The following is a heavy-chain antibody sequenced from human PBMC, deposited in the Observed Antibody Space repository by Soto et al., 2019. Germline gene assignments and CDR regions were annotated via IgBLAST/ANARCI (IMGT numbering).Heavy chain of an antibody. CDR3: ARAGVTPHFFDY. CDR2: FESGGSI. D-gene: IGHD3-3*02. J-gene: IGHJ4*02. V-gene: IGHV3-53*01. CDR1: GFSVRTNY. Sequence: GGSLRLSCAASGFSVRTNYMSWVRQAPGKGLDWVSVFESGGSIYYADSVKGRFIISRDYAKNTVDLQMNSLRVEDTAVYYCARAGVTPHFFDYWGQGTLVTVSS.